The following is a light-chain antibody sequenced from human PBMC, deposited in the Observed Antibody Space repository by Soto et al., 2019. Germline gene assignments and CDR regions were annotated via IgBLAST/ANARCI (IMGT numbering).Light chain of an antibody. CDR3: CSFAGGATFV. CDR1: SNDIGGYNL. CDR2: EAS. V-gene: IGLV2-23*02. Sequence: QAASVSGSPGQSITISCTGTSNDIGGYNLVSWYQQHPGKAPKLIIYEASERPSGVSDRFSGSRSGNTASLTISTLQAEDEADYSCCSFAGGATFVFGGGTQLTVL. J-gene: IGLJ2*01.